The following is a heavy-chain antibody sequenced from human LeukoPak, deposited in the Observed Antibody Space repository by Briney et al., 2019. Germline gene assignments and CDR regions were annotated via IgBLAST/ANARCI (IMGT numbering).Heavy chain of an antibody. D-gene: IGHD1-26*01. CDR2: MNPNTGNT. CDR3: ARDSESGPPPNYFDY. Sequence: ASVKVSCKASGYSFTTYDINWVRQAAGQGLEWMGWMNPNTGNTGYAQKFQGRVTITADESTSTAYMELSSLRSEDTAVYYCARDSESGPPPNYFDYWGQGTLVTVSS. CDR1: GYSFTTYD. V-gene: IGHV1-8*03. J-gene: IGHJ4*02.